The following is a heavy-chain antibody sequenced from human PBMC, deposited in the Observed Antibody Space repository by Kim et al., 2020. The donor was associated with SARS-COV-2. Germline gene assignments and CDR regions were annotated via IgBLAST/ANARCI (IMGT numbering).Heavy chain of an antibody. CDR3: AKATYCGGDCYGDYFDY. CDR1: GFTFSSYG. Sequence: GGSLRLSCAASGFTFSSYGMHWVRQAPGKGLEWVAVISYDGSNKYYADSVKGRFTISRDNSKNTLYLQMNSLRAEDTAVYYCAKATYCGGDCYGDYFDYWGQGTLVTVSS. CDR2: ISYDGSNK. J-gene: IGHJ4*02. D-gene: IGHD2-21*01. V-gene: IGHV3-30*18.